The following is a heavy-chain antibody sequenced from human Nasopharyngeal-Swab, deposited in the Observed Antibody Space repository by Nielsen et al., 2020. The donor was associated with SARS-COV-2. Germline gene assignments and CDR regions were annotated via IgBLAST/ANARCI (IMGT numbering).Heavy chain of an antibody. Sequence: GESLKISCAASGFTFSSYSMNWVRQAPGKGLEWVSSISSGSSYIYYADSVKGRFTISRDNAKNSLYLQMNSLRAEDTAVYYCARDYTYYDFWSGYYSYYYYGMDVWGQGTTVTVSS. D-gene: IGHD3-3*01. CDR2: ISSGSSYI. J-gene: IGHJ6*02. V-gene: IGHV3-21*01. CDR3: ARDYTYYDFWSGYYSYYYYGMDV. CDR1: GFTFSSYS.